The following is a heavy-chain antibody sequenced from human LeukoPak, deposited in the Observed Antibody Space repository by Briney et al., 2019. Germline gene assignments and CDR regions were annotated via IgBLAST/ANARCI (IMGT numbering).Heavy chain of an antibody. CDR2: LSGSGGSA. Sequence: GGSLRLSCAASGFTFSNYAMSWVRQAPGKGLEWVSALSGSGGSAYYADSVKGRFTISRDNSKNTLYLQMNSLRAEDTAVYYCARVLLWFGEFPGDNWFDPWGQGTLVTVSS. J-gene: IGHJ5*02. V-gene: IGHV3-23*01. CDR3: ARVLLWFGEFPGDNWFDP. D-gene: IGHD3-10*01. CDR1: GFTFSNYA.